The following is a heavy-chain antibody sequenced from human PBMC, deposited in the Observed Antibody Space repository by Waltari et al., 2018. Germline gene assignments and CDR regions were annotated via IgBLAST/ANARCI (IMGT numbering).Heavy chain of an antibody. J-gene: IGHJ4*02. CDR3: AKGTVTTFLFDY. V-gene: IGHV1-69*01. D-gene: IGHD4-17*01. CDR1: GGTFSSYA. CDR2: IIPIVGTA. Sequence: QVQLVQSGAEVKKPGSSVKVSCKASGGTFSSYAISWVRQAPGQGLEWMGGIIPIVGTANYAQKFQGRVTITADESTSTAYMELNSLRAEDTAVYYCAKGTVTTFLFDYWGQGTLVTVSS.